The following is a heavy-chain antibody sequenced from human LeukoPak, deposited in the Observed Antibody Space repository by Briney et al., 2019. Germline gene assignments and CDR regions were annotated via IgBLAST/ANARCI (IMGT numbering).Heavy chain of an antibody. J-gene: IGHJ4*02. Sequence: SETLSLTCTVTGVSISSSSYYWGWIRQPPGKGLEWVGSIYYSGSTYYNPSLKSRVTISVDTSKNQFSLKLSSVTAADTAVYYCASRYYYDSSGQSLIDYWGQGTLVTVSS. D-gene: IGHD3-22*01. CDR2: IYYSGST. CDR1: GVSISSSSYY. V-gene: IGHV4-39*01. CDR3: ASRYYYDSSGQSLIDY.